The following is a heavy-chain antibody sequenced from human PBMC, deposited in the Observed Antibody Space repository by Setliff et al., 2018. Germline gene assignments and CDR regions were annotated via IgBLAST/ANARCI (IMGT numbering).Heavy chain of an antibody. CDR2: IRGSGGST. Sequence: GGSLRLSCVASGLTFSSYAMTWVRQAPGKGLEWRSAIRGSGGSTLYADSVKGRFTISRDNSQNTLYLQMNSLRVEDTAVYYCAKDPNGDYVGAFDSWGHGTLVTVSS. V-gene: IGHV3-23*01. D-gene: IGHD4-17*01. CDR3: AKDPNGDYVGAFDS. J-gene: IGHJ5*01. CDR1: GLTFSSYA.